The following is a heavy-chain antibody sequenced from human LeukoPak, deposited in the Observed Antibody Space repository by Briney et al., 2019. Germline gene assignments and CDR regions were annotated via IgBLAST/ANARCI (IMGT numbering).Heavy chain of an antibody. V-gene: IGHV3-30-3*01. D-gene: IGHD3-22*01. J-gene: IGHJ4*02. CDR2: ISYDGSNK. Sequence: GRSLRLSCAASGFTFSSYAMHWVRQAPGKGLEWVAVISYDGSNKYYADSVKGRFTISRDNSKNTLYLQMNSLRAEDTAVYYCARYRYYYDSSGPIDYWGQGTLVTVSS. CDR3: ARYRYYYDSSGPIDY. CDR1: GFTFSSYA.